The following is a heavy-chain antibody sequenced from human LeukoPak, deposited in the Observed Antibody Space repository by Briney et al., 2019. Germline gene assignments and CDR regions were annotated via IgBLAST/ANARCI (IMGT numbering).Heavy chain of an antibody. CDR1: GYTFTGYY. CDR2: INPNSGGT. CDR3: ATVEGGSYYYRAFDY. D-gene: IGHD1-26*01. J-gene: IGHJ4*02. V-gene: IGHV1-2*02. Sequence: ASVKVSCKASGYTFTGYYMHWVRQAPGQGLEWMGWINPNSGGTNYAQKFQGRVTMTRDTSISTAYMELSRLRSDDTAVYYCATVEGGSYYYRAFDYWGQGTLVTVSS.